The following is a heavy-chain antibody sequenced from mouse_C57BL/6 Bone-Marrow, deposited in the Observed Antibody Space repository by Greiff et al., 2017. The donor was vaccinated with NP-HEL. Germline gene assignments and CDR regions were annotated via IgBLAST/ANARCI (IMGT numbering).Heavy chain of an antibody. Sequence: EVKLMESGGGLVQSGRSLRLSCATSGFTFSDFYMEWVRQAPGKGLEWIAASRNKANDYTTEYSASVKGRFIVSRDTSQSILYLQMNALRAEDTAIYYCAREAHNWYYAMDYWGQGTSVTVSS. CDR2: SRNKANDYTT. J-gene: IGHJ4*01. D-gene: IGHD4-1*01. V-gene: IGHV7-1*01. CDR1: GFTFSDFY. CDR3: AREAHNWYYAMDY.